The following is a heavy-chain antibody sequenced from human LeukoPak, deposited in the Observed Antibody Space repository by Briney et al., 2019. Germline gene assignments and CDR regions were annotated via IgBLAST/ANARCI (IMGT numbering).Heavy chain of an antibody. Sequence: GGSLRLSCAASGFTFRGYWMTWVRQAPGKGLEWVASIKDDGSAKYYEDSVKGRFSISRDDAKNSLYLQMNSLRAEDTAVYYCARDKALYSSSWGNYFDYWGQGTLVTVSS. J-gene: IGHJ4*02. D-gene: IGHD6-13*01. CDR1: GFTFRGYW. V-gene: IGHV3-7*01. CDR2: IKDDGSAK. CDR3: ARDKALYSSSWGNYFDY.